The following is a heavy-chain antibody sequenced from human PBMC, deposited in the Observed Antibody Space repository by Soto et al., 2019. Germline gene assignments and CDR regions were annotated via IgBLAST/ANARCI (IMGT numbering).Heavy chain of an antibody. J-gene: IGHJ4*02. D-gene: IGHD5-12*01. CDR1: GGSISSSSYY. Sequence: SETLSLTCTVSGGSISSSSYYWGWIRQPPGKGLEWIGSIYYSGSTYYNPSLKSRVTISVDTSKNQFSLKLSSVTAADTAVYYCARQGDGYNFGPWYWGQGTLVSVS. V-gene: IGHV4-39*01. CDR3: ARQGDGYNFGPWY. CDR2: IYYSGST.